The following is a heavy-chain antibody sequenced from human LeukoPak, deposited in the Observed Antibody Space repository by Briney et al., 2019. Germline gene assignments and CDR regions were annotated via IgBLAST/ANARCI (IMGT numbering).Heavy chain of an antibody. D-gene: IGHD3-16*02. Sequence: GGSLRLSCAASGFTFSSYWMSWVRQAPGKGLEWVANTKQDGSEKYYVDSVKGRFTISRDNAKNSLYLQMNSLRAEDTAVYYCARDLIMITLGGVIGFDYWGQGTLVTVSS. V-gene: IGHV3-7*03. CDR1: GFTFSSYW. CDR2: TKQDGSEK. J-gene: IGHJ4*02. CDR3: ARDLIMITLGGVIGFDY.